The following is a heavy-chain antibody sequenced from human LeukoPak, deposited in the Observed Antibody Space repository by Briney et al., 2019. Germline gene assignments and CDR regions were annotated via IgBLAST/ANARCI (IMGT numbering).Heavy chain of an antibody. J-gene: IGHJ3*02. D-gene: IGHD3-22*01. Sequence: GGSLRLSCSASGFTFSSYAMDWVRQAPGKGLEWVSGISAGGGSTYYADSVKGRFTISRDNSKNTLYLQMNSLRAEDTAVYYCAKARVYYYDSSGDDAFDIWGQGTMVTVSS. CDR2: ISAGGGST. CDR3: AKARVYYYDSSGDDAFDI. V-gene: IGHV3-23*01. CDR1: GFTFSSYA.